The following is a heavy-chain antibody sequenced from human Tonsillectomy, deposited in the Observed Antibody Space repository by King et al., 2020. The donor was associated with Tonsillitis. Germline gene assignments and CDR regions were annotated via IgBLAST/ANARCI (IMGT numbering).Heavy chain of an antibody. Sequence: QLQESGPGVVKPSETLSLTCTVSGGSISSSDPYWAWIRQPPGKGLEWFGCIYRSGTIFKNPSLKSRITITGGTSENRFSLKFSAVTAADTAVYFCARYVSGSFDYWGQGALVTVSS. CDR1: GGSISSSDPY. J-gene: IGHJ4*02. V-gene: IGHV4-39*01. CDR2: IYRSGTI. CDR3: ARYVSGSFDY. D-gene: IGHD1-26*01.